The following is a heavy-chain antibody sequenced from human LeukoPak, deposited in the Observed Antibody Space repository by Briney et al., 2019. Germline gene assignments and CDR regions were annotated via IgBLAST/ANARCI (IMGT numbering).Heavy chain of an antibody. Sequence: PSETLSLTCAVYGGSFSGYYWSWIRQPPGKGLEWIGEINHSGSTNYNPSLKSRVTISVDTSKNQFSLKLSSVTAADTAVYYCARGNGDYWGQGTLVTFSS. CDR2: INHSGST. V-gene: IGHV4-34*01. CDR1: GGSFSGYY. CDR3: ARGNGDY. D-gene: IGHD1-1*01. J-gene: IGHJ4*02.